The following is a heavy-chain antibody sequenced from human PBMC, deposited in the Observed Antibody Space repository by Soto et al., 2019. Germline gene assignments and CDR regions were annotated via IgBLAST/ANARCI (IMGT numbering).Heavy chain of an antibody. CDR3: AHRPILVPGMDV. D-gene: IGHD2-2*01. CDR2: FYWDDDK. Sequence: QITLKESGPPLVKPTQTLTLTCTFSGFSLSTSGVGVGWIRQPPGKALEWLALFYWDDDKRYSPSLKSRLTITKDTSKNQVVLTMTNMDPVDTATYYCAHRPILVPGMDVWGQGTTVTVSS. J-gene: IGHJ6*02. CDR1: GFSLSTSGVG. V-gene: IGHV2-5*02.